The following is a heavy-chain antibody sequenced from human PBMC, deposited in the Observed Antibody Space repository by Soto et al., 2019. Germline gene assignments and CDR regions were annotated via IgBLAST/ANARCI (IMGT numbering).Heavy chain of an antibody. D-gene: IGHD3-3*01. Sequence: PSETLSLTCTVSGGSISSYYWSWIRQPPGKGLEWIGYIYYSGSTNYNPSLKSRVTISVDTSKNLFSLKLSSVTAADTAVYYCARTTIFGVVTDYWGQGTLVTVSS. CDR1: GGSISSYY. J-gene: IGHJ4*02. V-gene: IGHV4-59*08. CDR3: ARTTIFGVVTDY. CDR2: IYYSGST.